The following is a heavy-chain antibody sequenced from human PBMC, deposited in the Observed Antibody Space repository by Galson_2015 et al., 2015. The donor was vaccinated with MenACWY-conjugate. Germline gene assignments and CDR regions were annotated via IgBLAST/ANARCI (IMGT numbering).Heavy chain of an antibody. CDR3: ARENEEYYDSSGNPSSAIAFDI. CDR2: IYYSGST. V-gene: IGHV4-59*01. Sequence: ETLSLTCTVSGGSISSYYWSWIRQPPGKGLEWIGYIYYSGSTNYNPSLKSRVTISVDTSKNQFSLKLSSVTAADTAVYYCARENEEYYDSSGNPSSAIAFDIWGQGTMVTVSS. J-gene: IGHJ3*02. CDR1: GGSISSYY. D-gene: IGHD3-22*01.